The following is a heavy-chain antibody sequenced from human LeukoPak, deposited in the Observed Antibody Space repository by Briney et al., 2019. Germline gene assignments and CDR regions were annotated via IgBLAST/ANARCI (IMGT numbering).Heavy chain of an antibody. J-gene: IGHJ4*02. D-gene: IGHD6-19*01. Sequence: SETLSLTCTVSGGSISSYYWSWIRQPPGKGLEWIGYIYYSGSTNYNPSLKSRVTISVDTSKNQFSLKLSSVTAADTAVYYCARDISDSSGWEKIYYFDYWGQGTWSPSPQ. V-gene: IGHV4-59*12. CDR3: ARDISDSSGWEKIYYFDY. CDR2: IYYSGST. CDR1: GGSISSYY.